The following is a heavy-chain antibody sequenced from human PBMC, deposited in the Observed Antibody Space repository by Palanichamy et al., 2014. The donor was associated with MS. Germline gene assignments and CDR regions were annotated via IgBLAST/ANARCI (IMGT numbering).Heavy chain of an antibody. CDR1: GDIFV. V-gene: IGHV1-69*11. CDR2: IIPSHGTP. D-gene: IGHD3-16*01. Sequence: QVHLVQSGAEVRKPGSSVRVSCKASGDIFVINWVRQAPGQGLEWMGRIIPSHGTPRYGQNLQDRVTIFADESTNSGYLEVNRLKPADTALYYCATGGPNSPNWFDSWGQGTLVTVSS. CDR3: ATGGPNSPNWFDS. J-gene: IGHJ5*01.